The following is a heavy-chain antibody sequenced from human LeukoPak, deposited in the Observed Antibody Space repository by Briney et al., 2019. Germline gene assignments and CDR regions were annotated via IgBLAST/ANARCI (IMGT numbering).Heavy chain of an antibody. V-gene: IGHV3-23*01. CDR3: AKVASPDSSGYLDY. J-gene: IGHJ4*02. CDR1: GFTFNNYA. D-gene: IGHD3-22*01. Sequence: GGSLRLSCAASGFTFNNYAMSWVRQAPGKGLEWVSAISGSGGSTYYADSVKGRFTISRDNSKNTLFLQMNSLRAEDTAVYYCAKVASPDSSGYLDYWGQGTLVTVPS. CDR2: ISGSGGST.